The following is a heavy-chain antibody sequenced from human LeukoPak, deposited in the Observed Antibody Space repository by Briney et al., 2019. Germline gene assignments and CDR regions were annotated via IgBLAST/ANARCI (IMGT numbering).Heavy chain of an antibody. V-gene: IGHV3-33*01. CDR1: GFTFSRYV. CDR3: ATGGGYQTPTEYTFDI. Sequence: GGSLRLSCAASGFTFSRYVMHWVRQAPGKGLEWVARIWYDGRNKYYADSVKGRFTISRDNSKNTLYLQMNSLRAEDTALYYCATGGGYQTPTEYTFDIWGRGTMVTVSS. CDR2: IWYDGRNK. D-gene: IGHD5-12*01. J-gene: IGHJ3*02.